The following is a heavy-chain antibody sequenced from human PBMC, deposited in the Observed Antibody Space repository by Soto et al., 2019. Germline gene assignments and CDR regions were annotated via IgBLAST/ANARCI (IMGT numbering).Heavy chain of an antibody. CDR3: ARLAGSSWSTTLDY. J-gene: IGHJ4*02. CDR2: INPSGGSR. Sequence: ASVKVSCKASGYSFPSYYMHWVRQAPGQGLEWMGIINPSGGSRSYAQKFQGRVTMTRDTSTSTVYMELSSLRSEATAVYYCARLAGSSWSTTLDYWGQGTLVTVSS. V-gene: IGHV1-46*01. CDR1: GYSFPSYY. D-gene: IGHD6-13*01.